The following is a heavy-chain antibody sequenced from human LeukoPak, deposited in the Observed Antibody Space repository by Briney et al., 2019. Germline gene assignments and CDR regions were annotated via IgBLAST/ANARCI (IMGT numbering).Heavy chain of an antibody. D-gene: IGHD3-16*02. J-gene: IGHJ5*01. V-gene: IGHV7-4-1*02. CDR3: ARAYQPLGGLSFPDS. CDR2: INTNTGDP. Sequence: ASVKVSCKASGYTFTNYAMNWVRQAPGQGLEWMGWINTNTGDPTCAQDFTGRFVFSVDTSVSTAYLQISSPKAEDTAVYYCARAYQPLGGLSFPDSWGQGTLVTVSS. CDR1: GYTFTNYA.